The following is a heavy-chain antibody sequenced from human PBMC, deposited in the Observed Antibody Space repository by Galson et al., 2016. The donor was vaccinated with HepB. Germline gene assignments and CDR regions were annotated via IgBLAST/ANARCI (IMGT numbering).Heavy chain of an antibody. D-gene: IGHD1-14*01. Sequence: SVKVSCKASGGTFSSFAISWVRQAPGQSLEWMGWINVGNGITKYSEKVQGRVTITSDTSVSTVHMELSSLISGDTAVYYCARDGEPLYDYGMDVWGQGTTVIVSS. V-gene: IGHV1-3*01. CDR2: INVGNGIT. CDR3: ARDGEPLYDYGMDV. J-gene: IGHJ6*02. CDR1: GGTFSSFA.